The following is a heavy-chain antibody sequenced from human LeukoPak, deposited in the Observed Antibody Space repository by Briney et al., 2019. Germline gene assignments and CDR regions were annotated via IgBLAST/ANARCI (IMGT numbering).Heavy chain of an antibody. CDR2: IIPILGIA. CDR3: ARASYCSSASCNWFDP. D-gene: IGHD2-2*01. Sequence: SVKVSCKASGGTFSSYAISWVRQAPGQGLEWMGRIIPILGIANYAQKFQGRVTIIADKSTSTAYMELSSLRSEDTAVYYCARASYCSSASCNWFDPWGQGTLVTVSS. V-gene: IGHV1-69*04. CDR1: GGTFSSYA. J-gene: IGHJ5*02.